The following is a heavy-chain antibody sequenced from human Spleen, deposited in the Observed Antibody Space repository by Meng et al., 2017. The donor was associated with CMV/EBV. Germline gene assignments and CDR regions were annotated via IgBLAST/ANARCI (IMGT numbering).Heavy chain of an antibody. J-gene: IGHJ4*02. Sequence: QVQLVQAGAEVKKPGSSVKVSCKASGGTFSSYAISWVRQAPGQGLEWMGWINPNSGGTNYAQKFQGRVTMTRDTSISTAYMELSRLRSDDTAVYYCARDHGYPDYWGQGTLVTVSS. D-gene: IGHD3-16*02. CDR1: GGTFSSYA. CDR2: INPNSGGT. V-gene: IGHV1-2*02. CDR3: ARDHGYPDY.